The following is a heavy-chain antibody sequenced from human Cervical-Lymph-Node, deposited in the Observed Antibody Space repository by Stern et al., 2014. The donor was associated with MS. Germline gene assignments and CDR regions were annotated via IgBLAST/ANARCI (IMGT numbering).Heavy chain of an antibody. D-gene: IGHD3-22*01. J-gene: IGHJ6*02. CDR3: ATDSSGINYYYYGMDV. Sequence: QVQLGQSGAEVKKPGASVKVSCKASGYTFTGYYMHWVRQAPGQGLEWMGRINPSSGGTNYAQNVQGRDTMTRNTSISTAYIELSKLRSDGTAVYYWATDSSGINYYYYGMDVWGQGTTVTVSS. V-gene: IGHV1-2*02. CDR1: GYTFTGYY. CDR2: INPSSGGT.